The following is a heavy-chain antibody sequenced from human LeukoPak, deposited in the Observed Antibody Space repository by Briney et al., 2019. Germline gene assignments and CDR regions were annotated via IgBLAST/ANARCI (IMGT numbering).Heavy chain of an antibody. J-gene: IGHJ4*02. Sequence: GGSLRLSCAASGFTVSTYGMHWVRQAPGKGLEWVSYISSSGNTKYYADSVKGRFTISRDNAKNSLYLQMNSLTAEDTAVYYCTSTVDYWGQGTLVTVSS. V-gene: IGHV3-48*04. CDR1: GFTVSTYG. D-gene: IGHD4-17*01. CDR3: TSTVDY. CDR2: ISSSGNTK.